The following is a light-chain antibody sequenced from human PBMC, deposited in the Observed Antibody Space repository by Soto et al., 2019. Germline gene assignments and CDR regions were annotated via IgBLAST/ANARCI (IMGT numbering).Light chain of an antibody. Sequence: EIVLTQSPGTLSLSPGERATLSCRASQSVSSSYLAWYQQKPGQAPRLLIYGASSRATGIPDRFSGSGSGTDFTLTISRLEPEDFAVYYCQQYDSSPLTFCGGTMVDIK. CDR2: GAS. CDR1: QSVSSSY. V-gene: IGKV3-20*01. J-gene: IGKJ4*01. CDR3: QQYDSSPLT.